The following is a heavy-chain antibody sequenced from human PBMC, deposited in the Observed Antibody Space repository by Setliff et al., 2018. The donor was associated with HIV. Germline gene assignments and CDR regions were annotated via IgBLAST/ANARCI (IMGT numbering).Heavy chain of an antibody. Sequence: SETLSLTCTVSGGSISGYHWNWLRQTPGKGLEWIGYIYTSRGTYYNPSLKSRVSISVDASKNQFSLKLSSVTAADTAVYYCARLVGPYYDFWSGFQVWFDPWGQGTLVTSPQ. J-gene: IGHJ5*02. D-gene: IGHD3-3*01. CDR3: ARLVGPYYDFWSGFQVWFDP. V-gene: IGHV4-4*08. CDR2: IYTSRGT. CDR1: GGSISGYH.